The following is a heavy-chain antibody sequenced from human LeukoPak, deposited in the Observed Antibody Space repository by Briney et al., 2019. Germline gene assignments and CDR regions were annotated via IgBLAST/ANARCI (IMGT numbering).Heavy chain of an antibody. Sequence: GGSLRLSCAASGFTFSSYWMSWVRQAPGKGLEWVANIKQDGSEKYYVDSVKGRFTISRDNAKNSLYLQMNSLRAEDTAVHYCARLSGYDRFDYWGQGTLVTVSS. J-gene: IGHJ4*02. CDR2: IKQDGSEK. CDR3: ARLSGYDRFDY. V-gene: IGHV3-7*01. CDR1: GFTFSSYW. D-gene: IGHD5-12*01.